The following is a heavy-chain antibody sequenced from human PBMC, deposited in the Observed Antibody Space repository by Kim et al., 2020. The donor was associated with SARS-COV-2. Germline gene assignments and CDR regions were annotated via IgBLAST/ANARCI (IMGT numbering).Heavy chain of an antibody. D-gene: IGHD4-17*01. Sequence: GGSLRLSCAGSGFTFSSSWMTWVRQAPGRGLEWVANINQVGSQAFYVDSVRGRFTVSRDNAKSSLFLQMHSLSAEDTALYFCAKSTVTTFHPFDSWGQGTLVSVSS. J-gene: IGHJ4*02. V-gene: IGHV3-7*01. CDR2: INQVGSQA. CDR1: GFTFSSSW. CDR3: AKSTVTTFHPFDS.